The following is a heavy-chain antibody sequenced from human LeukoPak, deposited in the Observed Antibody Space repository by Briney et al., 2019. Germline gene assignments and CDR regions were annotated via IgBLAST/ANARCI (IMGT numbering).Heavy chain of an antibody. CDR3: AKDRDIVTTSYMDV. J-gene: IGHJ6*03. CDR1: GFIFSDYG. D-gene: IGHD5-12*01. CDR2: IRYDGNNQ. V-gene: IGHV3-30*02. Sequence: PGGTLRLFCAASGFIFSDYGMHWVRQAPGKGLEWVAFIRYDGNNQYYADSVKGRFTISRDNSQNTLYLQMNSLRPEDTAVYYCAKDRDIVTTSYMDVWGKGTTVTISS.